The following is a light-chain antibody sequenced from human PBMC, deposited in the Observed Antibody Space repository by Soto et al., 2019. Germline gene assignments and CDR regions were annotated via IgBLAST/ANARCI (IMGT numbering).Light chain of an antibody. J-gene: IGKJ2*01. CDR1: QSVSSSY. CDR3: QHYGRSLMYT. V-gene: IGKV3-20*01. Sequence: EIVLTQSPGTLSLSPGERATLSCRASQSVSSSYLAWYQQKPGQAPRLLIYGASSRATGIPGRFSGSGSGTDFTLSSGRLVPEDVAVYYCQHYGRSLMYTFGEGTKVEIK. CDR2: GAS.